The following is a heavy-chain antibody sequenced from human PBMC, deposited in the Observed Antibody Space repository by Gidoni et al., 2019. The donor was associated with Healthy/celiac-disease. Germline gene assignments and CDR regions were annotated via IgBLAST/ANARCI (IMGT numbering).Heavy chain of an antibody. CDR1: GFPFSRYS. V-gene: IGHV3-48*01. CDR3: ARDPIIRGWFGELKRTNWFDP. Sequence: EVQLVESGGGLVQPGGSLRLSCAASGFPFSRYSLHWVRQAPGKGREWVSYSSSSSSTIYDADSVKGRFTSSRDNAKNSLYLQMNSLRAEDTAVYYCARDPIIRGWFGELKRTNWFDPWGQGTLVTVSS. J-gene: IGHJ5*02. D-gene: IGHD3-10*01. CDR2: SSSSSSTI.